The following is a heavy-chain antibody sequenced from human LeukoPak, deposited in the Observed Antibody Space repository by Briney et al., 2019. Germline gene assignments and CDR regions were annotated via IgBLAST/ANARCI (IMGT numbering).Heavy chain of an antibody. Sequence: ASVKVSCKASGYTFTGYYMHWVRQAPGQGLEWMGWINPNSGGTNYAQKFQGRVTMTSDTSISTAYMELSRLRSDDTAVYYRATIGYYYDSSGYAPQDYWGQGTLVTVSS. CDR3: ATIGYYYDSSGYAPQDY. D-gene: IGHD3-22*01. CDR1: GYTFTGYY. J-gene: IGHJ4*02. V-gene: IGHV1-2*02. CDR2: INPNSGGT.